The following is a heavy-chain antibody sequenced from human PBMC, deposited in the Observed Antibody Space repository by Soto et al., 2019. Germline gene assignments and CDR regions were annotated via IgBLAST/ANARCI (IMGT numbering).Heavy chain of an antibody. CDR3: ANRDTSMVTRYYYGMDV. D-gene: IGHD5-18*01. CDR2: ISGSGSST. J-gene: IGHJ6*02. V-gene: IGHV3-23*01. Sequence: HPVGSLRLSCVASGFAFSNYDMSWVRQAPGKGLEWVSAISGSGSSTYYADSVKGRFTISRDNPKNTLYLQMNSLRAEDTAVYYCANRDTSMVTRYYYGMDVWGQGTTVTVSS. CDR1: GFAFSNYD.